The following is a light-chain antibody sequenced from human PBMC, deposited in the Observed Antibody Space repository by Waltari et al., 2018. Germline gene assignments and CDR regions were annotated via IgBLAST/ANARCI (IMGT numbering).Light chain of an antibody. V-gene: IGKV1-9*01. J-gene: IGKJ1*01. CDR3: QQLNSYPRT. CDR2: AAS. Sequence: IQLTQSPSSLSESVGDTVTITCRASQGISSYLAWYQQKPGKAPKLLIYAASTLQSGVPSRFSGSGSGTDFTLTISSLQPEDFATYYCQQLNSYPRTFGQGTKVEIK. CDR1: QGISSY.